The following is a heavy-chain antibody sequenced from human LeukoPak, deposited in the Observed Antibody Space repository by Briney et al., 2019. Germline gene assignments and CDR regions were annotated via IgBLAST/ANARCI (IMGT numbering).Heavy chain of an antibody. CDR2: ISSSSSYI. CDR1: GFTFSSYS. Sequence: GGSLRLSCAASGFTFSSYSMNWVRQAPGKGLKWASSISSSSSYIYYADSVKGRFTISRDNAKNSLYLQMNSLRAEDTAVYYCARDTFIAARQRFDYWGQGTLVTVSS. V-gene: IGHV3-21*01. D-gene: IGHD6-6*01. CDR3: ARDTFIAARQRFDY. J-gene: IGHJ4*02.